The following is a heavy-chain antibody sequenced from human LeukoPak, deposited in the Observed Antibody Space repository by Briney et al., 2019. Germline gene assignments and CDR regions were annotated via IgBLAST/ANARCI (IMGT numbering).Heavy chain of an antibody. V-gene: IGHV4-39*01. Sequence: AETLSLTCTVSGVSISSSGYYWGWIRQPPGKGLEWIGSIYYSGSTYYNPSLKSRVTISVDTSKNQFSLMLSSVAAADTAVYYCARTRYSYNSRSYGAPYYFDYWGQGTLVTVSS. CDR1: GVSISSSGYY. CDR3: ARTRYSYNSRSYGAPYYFDY. D-gene: IGHD3-10*01. J-gene: IGHJ4*02. CDR2: IYYSGST.